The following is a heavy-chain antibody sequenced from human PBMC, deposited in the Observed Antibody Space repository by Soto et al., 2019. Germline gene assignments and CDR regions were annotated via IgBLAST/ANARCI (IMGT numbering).Heavy chain of an antibody. CDR2: INHSGST. D-gene: IGHD2-15*01. CDR1: GGSFSGYY. V-gene: IGHV4-34*01. J-gene: IGHJ6*03. CDR3: ARERHCSGGSCYETYYYYYYMDV. Sequence: SETLSLTCAVYGGSFSGYYWSWIRQPPGKGLEWIGEINHSGSTDYNPSLKSRVTISVDTSKNQFSLKLSSVTAADTAVYYCARERHCSGGSCYETYYYYYYMDVWGKGTTVTVSS.